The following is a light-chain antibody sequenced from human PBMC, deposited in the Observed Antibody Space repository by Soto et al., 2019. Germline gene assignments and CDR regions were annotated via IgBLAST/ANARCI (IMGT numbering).Light chain of an antibody. V-gene: IGLV2-14*01. Sequence: QSVMTPPASVSGSPGQAISISCTGTSSDVGTYKYVSWYQQHPGKAPKLMISEVSNRPSGVSNRFSGPKSGNTASLTISGLQAEDEADYYCSSFSSSSTYVFGTGT. CDR2: EVS. J-gene: IGLJ1*01. CDR3: SSFSSSSTYV. CDR1: SSDVGTYKY.